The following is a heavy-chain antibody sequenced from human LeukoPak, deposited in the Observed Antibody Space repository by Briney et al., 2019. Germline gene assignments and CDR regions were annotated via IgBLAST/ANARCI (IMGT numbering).Heavy chain of an antibody. J-gene: IGHJ6*04. V-gene: IGHV3-48*03. D-gene: IGHD3-10*02. CDR3: AELGITMIGGV. CDR1: GFTFSSYE. CDR2: ISSSGSTI. Sequence: GSLRLSCAASGFTFSSYEMNWVRQAPGKGLEWVSYISSSGSTIYYADSMKGRFTISRDNAKNSLYLQMNSLRAEDTAVYYCAELGITMIGGVWGKGTTVTISS.